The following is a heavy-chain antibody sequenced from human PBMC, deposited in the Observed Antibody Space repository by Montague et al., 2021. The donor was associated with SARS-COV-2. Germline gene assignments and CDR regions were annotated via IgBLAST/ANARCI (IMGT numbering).Heavy chain of an antibody. D-gene: IGHD3-16*01. CDR2: INGNS. CDR1: GGSIKDNYY. J-gene: IGHJ4*02. CDR3: AAYSVGLGGRGY. Sequence: SETLSLTCTITGGSIKDNYYRCRLRPPGGKGQERSGINGNSDFSYYLWGRVTISVDPYRYQFSLKLTSVTAADTAVYYCAAYSVGLGGRGYWGQGTLVTVSS. V-gene: IGHV4-4*07.